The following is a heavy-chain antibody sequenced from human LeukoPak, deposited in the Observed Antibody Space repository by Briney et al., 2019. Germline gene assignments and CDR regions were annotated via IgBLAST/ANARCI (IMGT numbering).Heavy chain of an antibody. CDR2: IYTSGST. Sequence: SETLSLTCTVSGGSLTSGSYYWSWIRQPAGKGLEWIGRIYTSGSTNYNPSLKSRVTISLDTSKNKFSRKLTSVTAADTAVYYCAREFAKAFDYWGQGTLVTVSS. V-gene: IGHV4-61*02. CDR3: AREFAKAFDY. CDR1: GGSLTSGSYY. D-gene: IGHD2-21*01. J-gene: IGHJ4*02.